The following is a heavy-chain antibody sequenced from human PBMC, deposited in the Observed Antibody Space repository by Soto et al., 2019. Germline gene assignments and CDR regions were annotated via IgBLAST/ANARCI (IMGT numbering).Heavy chain of an antibody. Sequence: GGCRRPSCTASRFTFGDYAMSWFRQAPGKGLEWVGFIRSKAYGGTTEYAASVKGRFTISIDDSKSMAYLQMNGLKTEDTAVYYCTREDFGGCGLGFDYWGQGT. D-gene: IGHD6-19*01. CDR3: TREDFGGCGLGFDY. CDR1: RFTFGDYA. CDR2: IRSKAYGGTT. J-gene: IGHJ4*02. V-gene: IGHV3-49*03.